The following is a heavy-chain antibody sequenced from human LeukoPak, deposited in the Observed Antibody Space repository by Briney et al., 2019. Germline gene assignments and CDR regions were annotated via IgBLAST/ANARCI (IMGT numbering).Heavy chain of an antibody. CDR1: GGSISYYY. D-gene: IGHD3-10*01. V-gene: IGHV4-59*08. CDR2: SHDSGES. J-gene: IGHJ4*02. CDR3: AASSHSGSYRAY. Sequence: PSETLSLTCSVSGGSISYYYWSWIRQPPGKGLEWIGYSHDSGESNYNPSLQGRVIISRDTSKNQFSLNLMSVTAADTAVYYCAASSHSGSYRAYWGQGTPVTVSS.